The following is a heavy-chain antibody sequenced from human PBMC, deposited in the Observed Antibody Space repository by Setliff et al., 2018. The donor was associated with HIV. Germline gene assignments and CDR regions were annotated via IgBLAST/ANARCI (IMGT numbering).Heavy chain of an antibody. CDR2: IYYSGST. V-gene: IGHV4-39*01. CDR3: ARLLRRPTSDY. CDR1: GGSISRGSYY. Sequence: SETLSLTCTVSGGSISRGSYYWAWIRQPAGKGLEWIGSIYYSGSTYYNPSLKSRVTISVDTSKNQFSLKLSSVTAADTAVYYCARLLRRPTSDYWGQGTLVTVS. J-gene: IGHJ4*02. D-gene: IGHD1-26*01.